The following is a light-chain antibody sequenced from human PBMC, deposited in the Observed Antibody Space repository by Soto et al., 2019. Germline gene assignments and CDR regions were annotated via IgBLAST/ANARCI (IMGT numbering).Light chain of an antibody. CDR3: QSYDSSLSGGV. CDR1: SSNIGAGYD. V-gene: IGLV1-40*01. J-gene: IGLJ3*02. CDR2: GNS. Sequence: QSVLTQPPSVSVAPGQRVTISCTGSSSNIGAGYDVHWYQQLPGTAPKVLIYGNSNRPSGVPDRFSGSKSGTSASLAITGLQAEDEADYYCQSYDSSLSGGVFGGGTQLTVL.